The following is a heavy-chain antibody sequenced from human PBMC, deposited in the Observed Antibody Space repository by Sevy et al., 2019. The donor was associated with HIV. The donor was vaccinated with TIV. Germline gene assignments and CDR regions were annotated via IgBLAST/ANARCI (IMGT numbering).Heavy chain of an antibody. D-gene: IGHD2-8*01. CDR2: LSFGCGEI. CDR3: XREGCTKPHDY. V-gene: IGHV3-23*01. Sequence: GGSLRLSCAASGFTFSKYSMSWVRQPPGKGLEWVSTLSFGCGEINYADSVKGRFTISRDNSKSSVYLQMNNLRPEDTAXXXCXREGCTKPHDYWGQGTLVTVSS. J-gene: IGHJ4*02. CDR1: GFTFSKYS.